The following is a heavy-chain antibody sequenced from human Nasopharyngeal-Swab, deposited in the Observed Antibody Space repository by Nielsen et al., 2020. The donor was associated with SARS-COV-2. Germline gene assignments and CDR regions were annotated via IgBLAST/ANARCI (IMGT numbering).Heavy chain of an antibody. CDR1: GYTFTSYD. J-gene: IGHJ6*02. D-gene: IGHD2/OR15-2a*01. Sequence: ASVKVSCKASGYTFTSYDINWVRQATGQGLEWMGWMNTNSGNTGYAQKFQGRVTMTRNTSISTAYMELSSLRSEDTAVYYCARGFLRSLGGSYYSYGMDVWGQGTTVTVSS. CDR2: MNTNSGNT. CDR3: ARGFLRSLGGSYYSYGMDV. V-gene: IGHV1-8*01.